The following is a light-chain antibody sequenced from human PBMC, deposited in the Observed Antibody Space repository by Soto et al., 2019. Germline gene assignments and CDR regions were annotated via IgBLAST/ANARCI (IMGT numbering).Light chain of an antibody. V-gene: IGKV3-20*01. CDR1: QSVSSNY. CDR3: LQYGSNWPGT. Sequence: EIVLTQSPGTLSLSPGXRASLSCRASQSVSSNYLAWFQQKPGQAPRLLISGASNRASDIPDRFSGSGSWTDFTLTISRLEPEDFAVYYCLQYGSNWPGTFGQATKVDI. J-gene: IGKJ1*01. CDR2: GAS.